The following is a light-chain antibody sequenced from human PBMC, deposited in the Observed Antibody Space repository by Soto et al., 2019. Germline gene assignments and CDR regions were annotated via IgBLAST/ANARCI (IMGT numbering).Light chain of an antibody. CDR1: QTVSNRY. Sequence: IVLTQSPGTLSLSPGERATLSCRASQTVSNRYLAWYQQKPGQAPRLLIYDASNRATGIPARFSGSGSGTVFTLTINSLEPEDFAVYYCQQRNYWPITFGQGTRLEI. CDR2: DAS. J-gene: IGKJ5*01. CDR3: QQRNYWPIT. V-gene: IGKV3D-20*02.